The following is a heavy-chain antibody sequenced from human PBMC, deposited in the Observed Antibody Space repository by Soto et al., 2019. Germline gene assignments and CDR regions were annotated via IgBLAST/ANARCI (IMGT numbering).Heavy chain of an antibody. CDR3: AFNIGSGSYYFDY. CDR1: GFTFSSYA. V-gene: IGHV3-23*01. CDR2: ISGGGETT. J-gene: IGHJ4*02. D-gene: IGHD3-10*01. Sequence: EVQLLESGGGLVQPGGSLRLSCAASGFTFSSYAMWWVRQAPGKGLECVSAISGGGETTYYADSVKGRFTISRDNSKNTLYLQMNGLRAEDTAVYYCAFNIGSGSYYFDYWGQGTLVTVSS.